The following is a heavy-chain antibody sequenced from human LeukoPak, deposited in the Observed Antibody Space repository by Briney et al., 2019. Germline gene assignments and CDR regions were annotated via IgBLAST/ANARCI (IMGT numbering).Heavy chain of an antibody. Sequence: GGSLRLSCAASGFTFSNYSMNWVRQAPGKGLEWVSYISSSSSTIYYADSVKGRFTISRDNAKNSLYLQMNSLRAEDTAVYYCARGFVVVTASLDYWGQGTLVTVSS. D-gene: IGHD2-21*02. CDR1: GFTFSNYS. J-gene: IGHJ4*02. CDR2: ISSSSSTI. CDR3: ARGFVVVTASLDY. V-gene: IGHV3-48*04.